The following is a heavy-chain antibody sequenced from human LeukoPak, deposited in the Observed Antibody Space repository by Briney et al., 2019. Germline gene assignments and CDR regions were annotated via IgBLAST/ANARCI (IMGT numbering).Heavy chain of an antibody. J-gene: IGHJ4*02. CDR2: MNPNSGKR. CDR3: AKGLRSDY. Sequence: ASVKVSCKASGYISNNYDINWVRQATGQGLEWMGWMNPNSGKRVYAQKFQGRVTMTTNSSINTAYMELTSLTSDDTAVYYCAKGLRSDYWGQGTLVTVSS. CDR1: GYISNNYD. D-gene: IGHD3-16*02. V-gene: IGHV1-8*01.